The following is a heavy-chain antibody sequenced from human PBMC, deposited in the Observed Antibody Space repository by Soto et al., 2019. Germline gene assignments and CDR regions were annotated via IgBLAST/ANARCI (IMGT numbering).Heavy chain of an antibody. CDR2: INAGNGNT. V-gene: IGHV1-3*01. D-gene: IGHD3-10*01. CDR1: GYTFTSYA. CDR3: AREFTYDAFDI. J-gene: IGHJ3*02. Sequence: ASVKVSCKASGYTFTSYAMHWVRQAPGQRLEWMGWINAGNGNTKYSQKFQGRVTITRDTPASTAYMELSSLRSEDTAVCYCAREFTYDAFDIWGQGTMVTVSS.